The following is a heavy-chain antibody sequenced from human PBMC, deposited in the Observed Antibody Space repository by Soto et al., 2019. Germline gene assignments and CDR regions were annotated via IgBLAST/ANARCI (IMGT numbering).Heavy chain of an antibody. CDR2: LYDVDGT. V-gene: IGHV3-53*01. Sequence: EVQLVASGGGLIQPGGSLRLSCAALGLTVRGKKYITWVRQAPGKGLEWVSALYDVDGTYYADSAKGRFTISRDNSNNIIYLQFNSLGPDDSAVYYCAGWLERDHADDIWGLATMVTVSS. D-gene: IGHD1-1*01. CDR3: AGWLERDHADDI. J-gene: IGHJ3*02. CDR1: GLTVRGKKY.